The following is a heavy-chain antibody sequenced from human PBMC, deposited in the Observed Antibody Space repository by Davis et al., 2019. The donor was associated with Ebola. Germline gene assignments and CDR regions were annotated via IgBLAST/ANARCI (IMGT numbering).Heavy chain of an antibody. CDR2: ISSTSSYI. V-gene: IGHV3-21*01. Sequence: GGSLRLSCAASGSTFSNYWIHWVRQAPGKGLEWVSSISSTSSYIYYADSVKGRFTISRDNAKNSLNLQMNSLRAEDTAVYYCARDNYDYIWGSYRVYFDYWGQGTLVTVSS. J-gene: IGHJ4*02. D-gene: IGHD3-16*02. CDR1: GSTFSNYW. CDR3: ARDNYDYIWGSYRVYFDY.